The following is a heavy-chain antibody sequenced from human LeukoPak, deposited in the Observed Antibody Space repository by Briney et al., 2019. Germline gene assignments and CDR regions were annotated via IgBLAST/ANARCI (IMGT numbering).Heavy chain of an antibody. CDR3: ARDLSTNLPTYYFDY. Sequence: ASVKVPCKASGYTFTSYYMHWVRQAPGQGLEWMGIINPSGGSTSYAQKFQGRVTMTRDTSTSTVYMELSSLRSEDTAVYYCARDLSTNLPTYYFDYWGQGTLVTVSS. J-gene: IGHJ4*02. CDR2: INPSGGST. CDR1: GYTFTSYY. D-gene: IGHD2-2*01. V-gene: IGHV1-46*01.